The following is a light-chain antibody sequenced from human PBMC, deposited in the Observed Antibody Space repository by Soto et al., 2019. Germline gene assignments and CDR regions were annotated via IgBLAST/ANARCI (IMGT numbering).Light chain of an antibody. Sequence: QTVVTQEPSLTVSPGGTVTLTCASSTGAVTSGYFPYWFQQKPGQAPRALIYGTSKKHSWTPARFSGSLLGGKAALTVSDVQPEDEAEYYCLLYYGGALGVFGGGTKLTVL. V-gene: IGLV7-43*01. CDR2: GTS. CDR3: LLYYGGALGV. J-gene: IGLJ2*01. CDR1: TGAVTSGYF.